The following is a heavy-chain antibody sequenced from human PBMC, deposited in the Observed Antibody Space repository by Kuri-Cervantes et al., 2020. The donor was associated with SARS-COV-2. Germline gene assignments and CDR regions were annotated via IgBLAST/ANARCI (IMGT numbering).Heavy chain of an antibody. D-gene: IGHD2-2*01. V-gene: IGHV4-31*03. CDR2: IYYSGST. CDR3: ARGKTKRTSLTTYYYYGMDV. J-gene: IGHJ6*02. Sequence: SETLSLTCTVSGGSISSGGYYWSWIRQHPGKGLEWIGYIYYSGSTYYNPSLKGRVTISVDTSKNQFSLKLSSVTAADTAVYYCARGKTKRTSLTTYYYYGMDVWGQGTTVTVSS. CDR1: GGSISSGGYY.